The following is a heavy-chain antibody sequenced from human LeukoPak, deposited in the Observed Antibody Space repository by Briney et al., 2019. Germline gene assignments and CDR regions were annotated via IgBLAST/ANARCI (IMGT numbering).Heavy chain of an antibody. CDR2: INPNSGGT. CDR1: GYTFTSYD. D-gene: IGHD3-10*01. V-gene: IGHV1-2*02. Sequence: ASVKVSCKASGYTFTSYDINWVRQAPGQGLEWMGWINPNSGGTNYAQKFQGRVTMTRDTSISTAYMELSRLRSDDTAVYYCARERKLLWFGEFVSLWGAFDIWGQGTMVTVPS. CDR3: ARERKLLWFGEFVSLWGAFDI. J-gene: IGHJ3*02.